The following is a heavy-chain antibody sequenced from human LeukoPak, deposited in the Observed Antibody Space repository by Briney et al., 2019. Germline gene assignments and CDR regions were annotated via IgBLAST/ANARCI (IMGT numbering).Heavy chain of an antibody. CDR2: ISRSGTTI. CDR3: ARGRRGYDDHDAFDI. Sequence: GGSLRLSCAASGFTFSSYSMNWVRQAPGKGLEWVSYISRSGTTIYCADSLKGRFTISRDNAKNSLYLQINSLRVEDTAVYCCARGRRGYDDHDAFDIWGQGTMVTVSS. D-gene: IGHD5-12*01. V-gene: IGHV3-48*04. J-gene: IGHJ3*02. CDR1: GFTFSSYS.